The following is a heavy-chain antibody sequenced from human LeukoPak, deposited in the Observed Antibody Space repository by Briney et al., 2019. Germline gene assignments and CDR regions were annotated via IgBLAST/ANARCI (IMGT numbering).Heavy chain of an antibody. CDR2: ISGSGNDA. D-gene: IGHD1-26*01. CDR3: AKGRPSYSGSYYY. V-gene: IGHV3-23*01. Sequence: GGSLRLSCAASRFTFSTYALSWVRQAPGKGLEWVSVISGSGNDAHYADSVKGRFTISRDNSKNLLYLQMNSLRADDTAVYYCAKGRPSYSGSYYYWGQGTLVTASS. J-gene: IGHJ4*02. CDR1: RFTFSTYA.